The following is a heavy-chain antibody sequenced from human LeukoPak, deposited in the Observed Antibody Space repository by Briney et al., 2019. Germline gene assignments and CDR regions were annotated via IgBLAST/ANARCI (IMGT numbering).Heavy chain of an antibody. V-gene: IGHV3-7*01. CDR2: IKQDGSEI. CDR3: ARNNPSGVWSFDY. J-gene: IGHJ4*02. D-gene: IGHD1-14*01. CDR1: GFTFSTYW. Sequence: GGSLRLSCAVSGFTFSTYWMSWVRQAPGKGLEWVANIKQDGSEISYVDSVKGRFTISRDNAKNSLYLQMNSLRAEDTAVYYCARNNPSGVWSFDYWGQGTLVTVSS.